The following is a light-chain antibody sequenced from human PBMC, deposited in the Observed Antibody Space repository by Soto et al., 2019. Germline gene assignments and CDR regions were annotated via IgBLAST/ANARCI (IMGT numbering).Light chain of an antibody. V-gene: IGKV2D-29*01. Sequence: DIVMTQTPLSLSVAPGQPASISCRSSQSLLRSDGKTFLYWYVQKSGQPPHLLIYEVSNRFSGVPDRVSGRGSGKDFTMKISRVEAEDVGVYYCMQSMHLPITFGQGTRLEIK. CDR2: EVS. J-gene: IGKJ5*01. CDR1: QSLLRSDGKTF. CDR3: MQSMHLPIT.